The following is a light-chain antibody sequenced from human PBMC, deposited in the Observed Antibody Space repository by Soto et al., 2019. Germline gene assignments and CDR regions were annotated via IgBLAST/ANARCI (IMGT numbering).Light chain of an antibody. J-gene: IGKJ1*01. CDR2: KAS. V-gene: IGKV1-5*03. CDR1: QSIGDW. Sequence: DIQMTQSPSTLSASVGDRVSITCRASQSIGDWLAWYQQKPGKAPKLLIYKASNLQSGVPSRFSGSGSGTDLTLTLSSRRPHDVESASCQHYDSNSPTWTFGQGTKVDIK. CDR3: QHYDSNSPTWT.